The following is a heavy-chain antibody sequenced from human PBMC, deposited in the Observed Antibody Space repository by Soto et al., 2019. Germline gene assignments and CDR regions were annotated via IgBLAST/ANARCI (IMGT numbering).Heavy chain of an antibody. CDR3: ARGNDFRTGWFDP. CDR1: GGSITGGTYY. CDR2: MYYSGTT. V-gene: IGHV4-31*03. J-gene: IGHJ5*02. D-gene: IGHD4-4*01. Sequence: SETLSLTCTVSGGSITGGTYYWNWIRQHPGKGLEWIGYMYYSGTTYYNPSLQSRVSISGDTSKNQFSLKLSSVTVADTAVYYCARGNDFRTGWFDPWGQGIMVTVSS.